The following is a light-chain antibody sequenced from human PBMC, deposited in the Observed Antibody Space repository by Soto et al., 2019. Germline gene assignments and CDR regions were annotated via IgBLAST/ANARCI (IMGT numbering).Light chain of an antibody. CDR1: QRVNNY. CDR2: GAS. J-gene: IGKJ1*01. CDR3: QQYNSWPRT. Sequence: EIVMTQSPATLSVSRGERATLSCRASQRVNNYFASYQQKPGQPPCLLLYGASTRATGIPARFSGRGSGTGTEFTLTNSSLQSEDFAVYYCQQYNSWPRTFGQGTKVQIK. V-gene: IGKV3D-15*01.